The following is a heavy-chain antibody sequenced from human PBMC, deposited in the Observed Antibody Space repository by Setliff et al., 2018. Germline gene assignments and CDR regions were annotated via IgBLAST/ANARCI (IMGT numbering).Heavy chain of an antibody. D-gene: IGHD3-9*01. CDR2: LSDSGST. V-gene: IGHV4-38-2*02. J-gene: IGHJ4*02. CDR1: GYSISSGYY. CDR3: ARTLYDYDILTGPVYYFDY. Sequence: SETLSLTCTVSGYSISSGYYWGWVRQPPGEGLEWLGTLSDSGSTYYNPSFKGRVTISEHSSQTQFFLELSSVTAADTAVYYCARTLYDYDILTGPVYYFDYWGQGTLVTVSS.